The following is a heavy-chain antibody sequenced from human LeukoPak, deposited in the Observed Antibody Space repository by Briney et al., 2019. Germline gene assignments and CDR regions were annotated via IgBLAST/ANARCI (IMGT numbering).Heavy chain of an antibody. D-gene: IGHD7-27*01. V-gene: IGHV4-4*02. Sequence: PSETLSLTCAVSGGSISSSNWWSWVRQPPGKGLEWIGEIYHSGSTNYNPSLKSRVTISVDKSKNQFSLKLSSVTAADTAVYYCAELGTAYWYFDLWGRGTLVTVSS. J-gene: IGHJ2*01. CDR1: GGSISSSNW. CDR2: IYHSGST. CDR3: AELGTAYWYFDL.